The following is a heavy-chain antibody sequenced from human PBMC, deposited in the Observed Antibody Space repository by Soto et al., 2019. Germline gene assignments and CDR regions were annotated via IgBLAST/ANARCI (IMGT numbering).Heavy chain of an antibody. CDR2: IYWDDDK. D-gene: IGHD2-15*01. CDR1: GVSLSTSGEG. CDR3: AHRQRTVVVGAPFDL. V-gene: IGHV2-5*02. J-gene: IGHJ4*02. Sequence: QITLRESGPPLVQPTQTLTLTCTLSGVSLSTSGEGVGWIRQPPGKALEWLALIYWDDDKRFSPSLKSRLAXTXXXSXXQVVMTMTDMAPQDTAIYYCAHRQRTVVVGAPFDLWGQGSQVTVSS.